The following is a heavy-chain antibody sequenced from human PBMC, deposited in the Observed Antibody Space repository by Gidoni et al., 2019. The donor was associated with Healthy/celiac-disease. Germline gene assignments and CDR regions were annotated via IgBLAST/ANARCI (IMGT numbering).Heavy chain of an antibody. CDR2: ISGSGGST. V-gene: IGHV3-23*01. Sequence: EVQLLESGGGLVQPGGSLRRSCAASGFTFSSYAMSWVRQAPGKGLELVSAISGSGGSTYYADSVQGRFTISRDNSKNTLYLQMNSLRAEDTAVYYCAKDLPAYDFWSGYPGDYFDYWGQGTLVTVSS. CDR3: AKDLPAYDFWSGYPGDYFDY. D-gene: IGHD3-3*01. J-gene: IGHJ4*02. CDR1: GFTFSSYA.